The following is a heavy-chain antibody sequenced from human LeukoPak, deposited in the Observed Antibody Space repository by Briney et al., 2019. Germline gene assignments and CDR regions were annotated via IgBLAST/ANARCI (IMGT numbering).Heavy chain of an antibody. CDR2: IYPGDSDT. CDR3: ARRGKYGNGWYPIDP. CDR1: GYSFTSYW. Sequence: GESLKISCKGSGYSFTSYWIGWVRQMPGKGLEWMGIIYPGDSDTKYSPSFQGQVTISADKSIGTAYLQWSSLKASDTAMYYCARRGKYGNGWYPIDPWGQGTLVTVSS. V-gene: IGHV5-51*01. D-gene: IGHD6-19*01. J-gene: IGHJ5*02.